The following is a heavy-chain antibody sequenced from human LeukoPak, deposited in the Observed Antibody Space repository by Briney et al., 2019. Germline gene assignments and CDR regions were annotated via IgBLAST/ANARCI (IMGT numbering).Heavy chain of an antibody. V-gene: IGHV3-7*03. J-gene: IGHJ4*02. D-gene: IGHD3-22*01. CDR1: GFTFSRYW. CDR3: ATPLDYYDSSGYHQGGD. CDR2: IKQDESKK. Sequence: GGSLRLSCAASGFTFSRYWMTWVRQAPGKGLEWVADIKQDESKKNYVDSVKGRFTISRDNAKNSLYLQMNSLRAEDTAVYYCATPLDYYDSSGYHQGGDWGQGTLVTVSS.